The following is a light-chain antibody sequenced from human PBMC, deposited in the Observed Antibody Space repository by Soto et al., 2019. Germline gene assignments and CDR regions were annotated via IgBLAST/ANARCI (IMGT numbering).Light chain of an antibody. V-gene: IGLV2-8*01. CDR3: SSYAASNNFYFV. Sequence: QSALTQPPSASGSPGQSVTISCTGTSSDGVGYNYVSWYQQYPGRAPKLMIYEVTKRPSGVPARFSGSKSGNTASLTVSGLQAEDEAEYYCSSYAASNNFYFVFGGGTKLTVL. CDR2: EVT. CDR1: SSDGVGYNY. J-gene: IGLJ3*02.